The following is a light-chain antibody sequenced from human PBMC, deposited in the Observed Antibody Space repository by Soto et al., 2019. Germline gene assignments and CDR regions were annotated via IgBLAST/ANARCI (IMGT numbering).Light chain of an antibody. CDR2: LGS. Sequence: DIVMTQSPLSLPVTPGEPASISCRSSQSLLHSNGHTFLDWYLQKPGQSPQLLIYLGSNRASGVPDRFSGSGSGTEFTLTISSLQPEDFATYYCQQLNSYPLTFGGGTKVEIK. V-gene: IGKV2-28*01. J-gene: IGKJ4*01. CDR3: QQLNSYPLT. CDR1: QSLLHSNGHTF.